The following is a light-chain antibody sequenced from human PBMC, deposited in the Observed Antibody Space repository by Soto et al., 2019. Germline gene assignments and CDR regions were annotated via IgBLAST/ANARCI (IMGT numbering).Light chain of an antibody. CDR1: QSVSGN. CDR3: QQYKNWPPIT. J-gene: IGKJ5*01. Sequence: EIVMTQSPATLSVSPGERATLSCRASQSVSGNLAWYQQKPGQATRLIIYAASTRATGIPARFSGSGSGTEFTLTISSLQSEDFAVYYCQQYKNWPPITFGQGTRLEIK. V-gene: IGKV3-15*01. CDR2: AAS.